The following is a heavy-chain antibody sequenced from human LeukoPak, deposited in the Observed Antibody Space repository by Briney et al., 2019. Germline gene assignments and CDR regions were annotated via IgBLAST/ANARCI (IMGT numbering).Heavy chain of an antibody. CDR2: IYHSGST. CDR3: ARHRLYCSSTSCYAGADYGDYSRGPFDY. Sequence: PSETLSLTCAVSGGSISSSNWWSWVRQPPGKGLEWIGEIYHSGSTNYNPSLKSRVTISVDKSKNQFSLKLSSVTAADTAVYYCARHRLYCSSTSCYAGADYGDYSRGPFDYWGQGTLVTVSS. V-gene: IGHV4-4*02. J-gene: IGHJ4*02. CDR1: GGSISSSNW. D-gene: IGHD2-2*01.